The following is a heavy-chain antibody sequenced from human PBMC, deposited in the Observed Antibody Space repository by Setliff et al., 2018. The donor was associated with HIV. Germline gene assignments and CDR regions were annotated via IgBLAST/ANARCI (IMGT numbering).Heavy chain of an antibody. Sequence: ASVKVSCKPSGYTFTNYDINWVRQAAGQGLEWMGWMNPDSRNTGYAQRFEGSVTMTWDTSISTAYMELNNVKFEDTAIHYCARARTDYYDRRRRSHYYIGVWARGATVTVSS. CDR1: GYTFTNYD. J-gene: IGHJ6*03. V-gene: IGHV1-8*02. CDR3: ARARTDYYDRRRRSHYYIGV. CDR2: MNPDSRNT. D-gene: IGHD3-22*01.